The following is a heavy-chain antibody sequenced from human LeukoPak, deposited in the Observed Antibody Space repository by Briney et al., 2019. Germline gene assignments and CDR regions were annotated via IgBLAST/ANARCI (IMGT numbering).Heavy chain of an antibody. J-gene: IGHJ4*02. V-gene: IGHV3-48*03. Sequence: PGGSLRLSCAASGFTFSSYEMNWVRQAPGKGLEWVSYISSSGSIIYYADSVKGRFTISRDNAKNSLYLQTNSLRAEDTAVYYCARRSSGYYYWGQGTLVTVSS. CDR2: ISSSGSII. CDR3: ARRSSGYYY. D-gene: IGHD3-22*01. CDR1: GFTFSSYE.